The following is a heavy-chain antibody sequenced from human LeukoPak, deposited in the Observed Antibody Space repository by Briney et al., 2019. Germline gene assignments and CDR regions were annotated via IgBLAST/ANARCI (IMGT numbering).Heavy chain of an antibody. CDR1: GGSFSGYY. CDR3: ARDRGPAAHFDY. V-gene: IGHV4-34*01. Sequence: SETLSLTCAVCGGSFSGYYWSWIRQPPGKGLEWIGEINHSGSTNYNPSLKSRVTISVDTSKNQFSLKLSSVTAADTAVYYCARDRGPAAHFDYWGQGTLVTVSS. J-gene: IGHJ4*02. CDR2: INHSGST. D-gene: IGHD2-2*01.